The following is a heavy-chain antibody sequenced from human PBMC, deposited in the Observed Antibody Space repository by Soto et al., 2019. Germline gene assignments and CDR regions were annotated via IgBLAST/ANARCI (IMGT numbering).Heavy chain of an antibody. CDR1: GFTFSSYW. J-gene: IGHJ4*02. CDR3: VRGWYTEVWGYYFDY. Sequence: EVQLVESGGVLVQPGGSLRLSCAASGFTFSSYWMSWVRQAPGKGLEWVANINQDGSGKYYVDSVRGRFTFSRDNAENSLYLQRNSLRVEDTAVYYCVRGWYTEVWGYYFDYWGQGTLVTVSS. V-gene: IGHV3-7*01. CDR2: INQDGSGK. D-gene: IGHD2-2*02.